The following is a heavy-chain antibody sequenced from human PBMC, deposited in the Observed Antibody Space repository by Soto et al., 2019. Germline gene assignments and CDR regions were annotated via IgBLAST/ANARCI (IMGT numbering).Heavy chain of an antibody. J-gene: IGHJ2*01. Sequence: PGECLKSSCKGSGYSFTNYWIGWVRQKPGKGLEWMGTIFPGDSDTRYSPSFQGQVTISADRSTSTAYLQWSSLKASDTAMYYCVRPKQPNFGRDFYYVLGYWYFDLWGRGTLVTVSS. D-gene: IGHD2-21*02. CDR1: GYSFTNYW. V-gene: IGHV5-51*01. CDR3: VRPKQPNFGRDFYYVLGYWYFDL. CDR2: IFPGDSDT.